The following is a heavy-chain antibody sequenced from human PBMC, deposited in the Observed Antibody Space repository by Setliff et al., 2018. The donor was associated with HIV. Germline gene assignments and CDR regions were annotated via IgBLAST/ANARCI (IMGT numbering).Heavy chain of an antibody. D-gene: IGHD3-3*01. CDR3: ARDYNFWSGYYTNDAFDI. V-gene: IGHV1-18*01. Sequence: VKVSCKASNYTFTSYGISWVRQAPGQGLEWMGWISPYNGNTNYAQNFQGRVTMTTDTSTSTAYMELRSLRSDDTALYYCARDYNFWSGYYTNDAFDIWGQGTMVTVSS. CDR2: ISPYNGNT. J-gene: IGHJ3*02. CDR1: NYTFTSYG.